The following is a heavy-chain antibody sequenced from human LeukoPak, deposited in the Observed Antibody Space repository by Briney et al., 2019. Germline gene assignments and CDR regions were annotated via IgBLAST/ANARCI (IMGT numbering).Heavy chain of an antibody. D-gene: IGHD1-7*01. Sequence: GGSLRLSCAASGFTFDDYGMSWVRQAPGKGLEWVSGINWNGGSTGYADSVKGRFTISRDNAKNSLYLQMNSLRAEDTAVYYCAKDKGTGTTGYFDYWGQGTLVTVSS. V-gene: IGHV3-20*04. CDR3: AKDKGTGTTGYFDY. CDR1: GFTFDDYG. CDR2: INWNGGST. J-gene: IGHJ4*02.